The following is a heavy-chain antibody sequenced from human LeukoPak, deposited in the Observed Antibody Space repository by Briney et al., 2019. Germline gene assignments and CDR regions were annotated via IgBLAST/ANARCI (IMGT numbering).Heavy chain of an antibody. CDR2: IWYDGSNK. CDR3: ARARDTAMVSPFDY. CDR1: GFTFSSYG. Sequence: PGGSLRLSYAASGFTFSSYGMHWVRQAPGKGLEWVAVIWYDGSNKYYADSVKGRFTISRDNSKNTLYLQMNSLRAEDTAVYYCARARDTAMVSPFDYWGQGTLVTVSS. J-gene: IGHJ4*02. V-gene: IGHV3-33*01. D-gene: IGHD5-18*01.